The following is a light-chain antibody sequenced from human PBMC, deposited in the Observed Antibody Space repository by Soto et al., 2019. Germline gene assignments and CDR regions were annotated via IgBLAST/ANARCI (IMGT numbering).Light chain of an antibody. Sequence: QSVLTQPPSASGSPGQSVAISCTGTSSDVGGYDYVSWYQQHPGKAPKLLIYEVNKRPSEVSDRFSGSRSGNTASLTVSGLQAEDEADYYCSSYAGSNNVVFGGGTKVTVL. CDR2: EVN. CDR3: SSYAGSNNVV. V-gene: IGLV2-8*01. J-gene: IGLJ3*02. CDR1: SSDVGGYDY.